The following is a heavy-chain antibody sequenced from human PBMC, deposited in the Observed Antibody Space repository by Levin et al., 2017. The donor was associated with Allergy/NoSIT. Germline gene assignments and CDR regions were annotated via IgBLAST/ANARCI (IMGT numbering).Heavy chain of an antibody. CDR2: IYYSGTT. CDR1: GGSISSSSYY. D-gene: IGHD3-22*01. V-gene: IGHV4-39*01. J-gene: IGHJ4*02. CDR3: ARVTYYYDSSFSPALYYFDY. Sequence: PSETLSLTCTVSGGSISSSSYYWGWNRQSPGKGLEWIGNIYYSGTTQYNPSLKSRITISVDSSTNQLSLRLSSVTAADTAVYFCARVTYYYDSSFSPALYYFDYWGQGILVTVSS.